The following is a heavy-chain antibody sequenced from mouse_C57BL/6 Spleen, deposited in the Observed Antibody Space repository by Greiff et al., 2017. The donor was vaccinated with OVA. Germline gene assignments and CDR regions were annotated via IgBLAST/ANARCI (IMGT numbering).Heavy chain of an antibody. V-gene: IGHV1-19*01. J-gene: IGHJ2*01. Sequence: EVQLQQSGPVLVKPGASVKMSCKASGYTFTDYYMNWVKQSHGKSLEWIGVINPYNGGTSYNQKFKGKATLTVDKSSSTAYMELNSLTSEDSAVYYCARNDYDDYFDYWGQGTTLTVSS. CDR1: GYTFTDYY. CDR2: INPYNGGT. CDR3: ARNDYDDYFDY. D-gene: IGHD2-4*01.